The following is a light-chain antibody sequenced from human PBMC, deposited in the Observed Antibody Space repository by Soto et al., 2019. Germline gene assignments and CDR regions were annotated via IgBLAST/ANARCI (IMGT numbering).Light chain of an antibody. CDR1: QSISSY. CDR2: AAS. CDR3: QQSYSTLGT. V-gene: IGKV1-39*01. Sequence: DVQMTQSPSSLSASVGDRVTITCRASQSISSYLNWYQQKPGKAPKLLIYAASSLQSGVPSRFSGSGSGTDFTLTISSLQPEDFATYYCQQSYSTLGTSGQGTKVDIK. J-gene: IGKJ1*01.